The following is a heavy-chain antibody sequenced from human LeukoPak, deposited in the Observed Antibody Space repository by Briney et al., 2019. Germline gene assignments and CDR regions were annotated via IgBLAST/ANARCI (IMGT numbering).Heavy chain of an antibody. J-gene: IGHJ4*02. CDR3: AKISSSSCTDY. Sequence: GGSLRLSCAASGFTFDNYAMSWVRQAPGRGLEWVSTISGTGIAIYYADSVKGRFTFSRDNSKNTLYLQMNSLRAEDTAVYYCAKISSSSCTDYWGQGTLVTVSS. D-gene: IGHD6-19*01. CDR2: ISGTGIAI. V-gene: IGHV3-23*01. CDR1: GFTFDNYA.